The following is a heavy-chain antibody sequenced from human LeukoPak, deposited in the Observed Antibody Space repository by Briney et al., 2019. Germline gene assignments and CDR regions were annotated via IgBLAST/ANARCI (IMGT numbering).Heavy chain of an antibody. CDR1: GCTFDDCA. Sequence: GGSLRLSCAASGCTFDDCAMHWVRHAPGQGLEWVSGISWNSGSRGYADSVKGRFTISRDNAKNSLYLQMNSLRAEDTALYYCAKDITPYGIGAFDIWGQGTMVTVSS. V-gene: IGHV3-9*01. CDR2: ISWNSGSR. D-gene: IGHD4-23*01. CDR3: AKDITPYGIGAFDI. J-gene: IGHJ3*02.